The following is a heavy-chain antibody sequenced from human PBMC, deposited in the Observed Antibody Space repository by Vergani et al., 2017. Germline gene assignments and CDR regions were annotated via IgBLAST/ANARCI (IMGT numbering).Heavy chain of an antibody. V-gene: IGHV1-46*03. J-gene: IGHJ4*02. Sequence: VQVVPSGAEVKKSGDSVKVSCKTSGYTFSNYYMHRVRQAPGQGLEWMGIINPSGGHTNYAPKFQGRITMTRDTSTRTVYMELSSLRSEDTAIYYCARGDYGILTGYRYWGQGTLVTVAA. CDR2: INPSGGHT. CDR3: ARGDYGILTGYRY. D-gene: IGHD3-9*01. CDR1: GYTFSNYY.